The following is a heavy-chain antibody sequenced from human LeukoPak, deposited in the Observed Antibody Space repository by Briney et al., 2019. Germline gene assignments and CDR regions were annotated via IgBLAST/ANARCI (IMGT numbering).Heavy chain of an antibody. V-gene: IGHV1-2*02. J-gene: IGHJ5*02. CDR1: GYTFTGYY. CDR2: INPNSGGT. D-gene: IGHD2-15*01. CDR3: ARHMGGGLGWFDP. Sequence: ASVKVSCKASGYTFTGYYMHWVRQAPGQGLEWMGWINPNSGGTNYAQKFQGRVTMTRDTSISTAYMELSRLRSDDTAVYYCARHMGGGLGWFDPWGQGTLVTVSS.